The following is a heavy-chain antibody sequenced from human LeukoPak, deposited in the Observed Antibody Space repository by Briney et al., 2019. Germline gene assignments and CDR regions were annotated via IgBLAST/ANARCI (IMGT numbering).Heavy chain of an antibody. Sequence: GASVKVSCKASGYTFTSYYMHWVRQAPGQGLEWMGIINPSGGSTSYAQKFQGRVTMTRDMSTSTVYMELSSLRSEDTAVYYCARVGDSSGYYQTPDFDYWGQGTLVTVSS. CDR3: ARVGDSSGYYQTPDFDY. CDR2: INPSGGST. CDR1: GYTFTSYY. D-gene: IGHD3-22*01. V-gene: IGHV1-46*01. J-gene: IGHJ4*02.